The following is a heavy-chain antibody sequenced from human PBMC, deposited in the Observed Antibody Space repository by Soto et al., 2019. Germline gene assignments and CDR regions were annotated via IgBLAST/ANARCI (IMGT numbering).Heavy chain of an antibody. CDR1: GGSISSGDYY. D-gene: IGHD3-3*01. CDR2: IYYSGST. J-gene: IGHJ5*02. V-gene: IGHV4-30-4*01. CDR3: ARDRGGPITIFPA. Sequence: SETLSLTCTVSGGSISSGDYYWSWIRQPPGKGLEWIGYIYYSGSTYYNPSLKSRVTISVDTSKNQFSLKLSSVTAADTAVYYCARDRGGPITIFPAWGQGTLVTVSS.